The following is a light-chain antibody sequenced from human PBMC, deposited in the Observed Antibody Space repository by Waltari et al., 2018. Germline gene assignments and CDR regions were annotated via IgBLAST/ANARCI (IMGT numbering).Light chain of an antibody. CDR1: QSVSSNY. CDR3: QQYGRSWNT. V-gene: IGKV3-20*01. Sequence: EIVLTQSPGTLSLSPGDRATLPCRASQSVSSNYLAWYQQRPGQAPRLLIHGSASRATGIPDRFSGSGSGTDFTLTISRLEPEDFAVYYCQQYGRSWNTFGQGTKLEIK. J-gene: IGKJ2*01. CDR2: GSA.